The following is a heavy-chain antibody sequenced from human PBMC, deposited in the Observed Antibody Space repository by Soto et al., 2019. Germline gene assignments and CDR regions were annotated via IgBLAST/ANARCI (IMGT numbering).Heavy chain of an antibody. CDR2: IYYSGST. D-gene: IGHD3-10*01. CDR3: ARVRRFVDLRPYYYYMDV. V-gene: IGHV4-59*01. J-gene: IGHJ6*03. CDR1: GGSISSYY. Sequence: SETLSLTCTVSGGSISSYYWSWIRQPPGKGLEWIGYIYYSGSTNYNPSLKSRVTISVDTSKNQFSLKLSSVTAADTAVYYCARVRRFVDLRPYYYYMDVWGKGTTVTVSS.